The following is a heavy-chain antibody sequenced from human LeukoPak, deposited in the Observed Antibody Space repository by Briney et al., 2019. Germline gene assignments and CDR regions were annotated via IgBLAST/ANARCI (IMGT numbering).Heavy chain of an antibody. D-gene: IGHD3-22*01. V-gene: IGHV3-21*04. CDR3: ARRAGDYSHPYDY. CDR2: ISSTGSYI. CDR1: RFTFSSYS. J-gene: IGHJ4*02. Sequence: GGSLRLSCAASRFTFSSYSMNWVRQAPGKGLEWVSSISSTGSYIYYADSVKGRFTISRDNSKNTVHLQMNSLRAEDTAMYYCARRAGDYSHPYDYWGQGTLVTVSS.